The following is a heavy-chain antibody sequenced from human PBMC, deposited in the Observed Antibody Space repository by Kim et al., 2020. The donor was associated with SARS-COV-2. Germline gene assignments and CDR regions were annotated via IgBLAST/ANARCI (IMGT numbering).Heavy chain of an antibody. CDR1: GYTFTGYY. J-gene: IGHJ5*02. D-gene: IGHD3-3*01. CDR3: ARDGTRITIFGVVIKGHWFAP. V-gene: IGHV1-2*06. Sequence: ASVKVSCKASGYTFTGYYMHWVRQAPGQGLEWMGRINPNSGGTNYAQKFQGRVTMTRDTSISTAYMELSRLRSDDTAVYYCARDGTRITIFGVVIKGHWFAPWGQGTLVTVSS. CDR2: INPNSGGT.